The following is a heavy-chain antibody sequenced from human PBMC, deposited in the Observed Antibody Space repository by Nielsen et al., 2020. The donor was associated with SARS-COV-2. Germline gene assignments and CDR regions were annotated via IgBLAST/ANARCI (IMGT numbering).Heavy chain of an antibody. D-gene: IGHD4-17*01. CDR1: GFTFNAYA. CDR2: IWFDGSDK. V-gene: IGHV3-33*01. CDR3: ATLRLTVTDETFDI. J-gene: IGHJ3*02. Sequence: GGSLRLSCAASGFTFNAYAMHWVRQAPGKGLEWVAVIWFDGSDKYYADFVKDRFTISRDNSKNTLYLEMKSLRAEDTAVYYCATLRLTVTDETFDIWGQGTMVTVSS.